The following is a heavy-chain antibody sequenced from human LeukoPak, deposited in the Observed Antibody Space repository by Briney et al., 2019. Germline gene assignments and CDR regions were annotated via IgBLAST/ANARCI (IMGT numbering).Heavy chain of an antibody. D-gene: IGHD2-15*01. CDR3: ARDDCSGGSCYGDYYYGMDV. J-gene: IGHJ6*02. Sequence: PSETLSLTCTVSGGSISSSSYYWGWIRQPPGKGLEWIGSIYYSGSTYYNPSLKSRVTISVDTSKNQFSLKLSSVTAADTAVYYCARDDCSGGSCYGDYYYGMDVWGQGTTVTVSS. CDR2: IYYSGST. CDR1: GGSISSSSYY. V-gene: IGHV4-39*07.